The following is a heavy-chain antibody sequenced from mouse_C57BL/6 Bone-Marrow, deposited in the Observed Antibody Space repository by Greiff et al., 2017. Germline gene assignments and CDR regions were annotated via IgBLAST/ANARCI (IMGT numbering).Heavy chain of an antibody. D-gene: IGHD2-3*01. Sequence: QVQLQQPGAELVKPGASVKLSCKASGYTFTSYWMHWVKQRPGRGLEWIGRIDPNSGGTKYNEKFKSKATLTVDKPSSTAYMRLSSLTSEDSAVYYCARNGYYSAWFAYWGQGTLVTVSA. CDR3: ARNGYYSAWFAY. V-gene: IGHV1-72*01. J-gene: IGHJ3*01. CDR2: IDPNSGGT. CDR1: GYTFTSYW.